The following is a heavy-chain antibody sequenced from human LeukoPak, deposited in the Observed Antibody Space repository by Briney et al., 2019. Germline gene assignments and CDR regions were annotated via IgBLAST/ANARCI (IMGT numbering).Heavy chain of an antibody. V-gene: IGHV1-69*05. CDR3: ATLTTVTPGHFDY. D-gene: IGHD4-17*01. J-gene: IGHJ4*02. CDR1: GGTFSSYA. Sequence: GASVKVSCKASGGTFSSYAISWVRQAPGQGLEWMGRIITIFGTANYAQKFQGRVTITTDESTSTAYMELSSLRSEDTAVYYCATLTTVTPGHFDYWGQGTLVTVSS. CDR2: IITIFGTA.